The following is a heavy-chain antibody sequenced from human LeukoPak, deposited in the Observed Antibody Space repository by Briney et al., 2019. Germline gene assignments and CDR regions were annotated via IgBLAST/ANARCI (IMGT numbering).Heavy chain of an antibody. CDR3: ARAKGGGGYSGSSTARFDP. CDR1: GFTFSSYW. J-gene: IGHJ5*02. Sequence: PGGSLRLSCAASGFTFSSYWMSWVRQAPGKGLEWVANIKQDGSEKYYVDSVKGRFTISRDNAKNSLYLQMNSLRSDDTAVYYCARAKGGGGYSGSSTARFDPWGQGTLVTVSS. CDR2: IKQDGSEK. D-gene: IGHD1-26*01. V-gene: IGHV3-7*03.